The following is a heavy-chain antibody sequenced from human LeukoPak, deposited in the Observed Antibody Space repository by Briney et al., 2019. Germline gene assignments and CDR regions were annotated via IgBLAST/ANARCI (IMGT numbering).Heavy chain of an antibody. J-gene: IGHJ6*02. CDR2: IYYSGST. D-gene: IGHD6-19*01. CDR1: GGSISSYY. CDR3: ARDGWAVAGSYYYYGMDV. Sequence: SETLSPTCTVSGGSISSYYWSWIRQPPGKGLEWIGYIYYSGSTNYNPSLKSRVTISVDTSKNQFSLKLSSVTAADTAVYYCARDGWAVAGSYYYYGMDVWGQGTTVTVSS. V-gene: IGHV4-59*01.